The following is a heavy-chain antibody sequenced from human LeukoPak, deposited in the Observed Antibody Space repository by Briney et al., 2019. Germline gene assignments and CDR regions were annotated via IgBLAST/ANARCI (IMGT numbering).Heavy chain of an antibody. J-gene: IGHJ4*02. CDR3: ARALAAAGTNLDY. CDR2: IIPILGIA. D-gene: IGHD6-13*01. V-gene: IGHV1-69*04. Sequence: SVKVSCKASGGTFSSYAISWVRQAPGQGLEWMGRIIPILGIASYAQKFQGRVTITADKSTSTAYMELSSLRSEDTAVYYCARALAAAGTNLDYRGQGTLVTVSS. CDR1: GGTFSSYA.